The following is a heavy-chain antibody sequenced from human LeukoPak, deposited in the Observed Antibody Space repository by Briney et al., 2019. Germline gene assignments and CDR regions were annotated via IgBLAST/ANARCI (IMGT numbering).Heavy chain of an antibody. CDR3: ASRTRWVDV. V-gene: IGHV4-4*09. CDR2: IYTSGST. D-gene: IGHD4-23*01. Sequence: SETLSLTCTVSGGSISSYYWSWIRQPPGKGLEWIGYIYTSGSTNYNPSLKSRVTISVDTSKNQFSLRLSSVTAADTAVYYCASRTRWVDVWGKGTTVTVSS. CDR1: GGSISSYY. J-gene: IGHJ6*04.